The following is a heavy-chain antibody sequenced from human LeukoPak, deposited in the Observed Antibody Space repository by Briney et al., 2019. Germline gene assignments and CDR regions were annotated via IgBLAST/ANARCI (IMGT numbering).Heavy chain of an antibody. V-gene: IGHV4-39*07. D-gene: IGHD3-9*01. J-gene: IGHJ5*02. Sequence: SQTLSLTCTVSGGSISSGGYYWGWIRQPPGKGLEWIGSIYYSGSTYYNPSLESRVTMSVDTSKNQFSLKLSSVTAADTAVYYCARDLRLRYRDWGAGWFDPWGQGTLVTVSS. CDR3: ARDLRLRYRDWGAGWFDP. CDR1: GGSISSGGYY. CDR2: IYYSGST.